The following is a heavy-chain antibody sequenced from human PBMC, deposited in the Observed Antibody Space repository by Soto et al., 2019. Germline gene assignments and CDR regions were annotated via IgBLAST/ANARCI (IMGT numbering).Heavy chain of an antibody. CDR1: GFTLSSYA. Sequence: GGSLRLSCAASGFTLSSYAMSWVRQAPGKGLEWVSAISGSGGSTYYADSVKGRFTISRDNSKNTLYLQMNSLRAEDTAVYYCAKGRGYSYGSFDYWGQGALVTVSS. CDR2: ISGSGGST. D-gene: IGHD5-18*01. V-gene: IGHV3-23*01. CDR3: AKGRGYSYGSFDY. J-gene: IGHJ4*02.